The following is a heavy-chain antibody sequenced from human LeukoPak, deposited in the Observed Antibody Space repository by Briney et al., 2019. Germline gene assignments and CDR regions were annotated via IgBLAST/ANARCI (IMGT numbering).Heavy chain of an antibody. CDR3: AYGVSYDLFEF. Sequence: PSETLSLTCTVSGGSISSSNYFWGWIRQPPGKGLEWIGTLFDNGTIYYGQCFKSLVSISVDTSKNQFSLSLRSLAAADTAVYYCAYGVSYDLFEFWGQGALVTVSS. CDR1: GGSISSSNYF. D-gene: IGHD1-26*01. V-gene: IGHV4-39*01. J-gene: IGHJ4*02. CDR2: LFDNGTI.